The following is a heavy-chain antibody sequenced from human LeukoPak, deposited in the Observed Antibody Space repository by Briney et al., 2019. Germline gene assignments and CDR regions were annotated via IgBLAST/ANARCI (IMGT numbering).Heavy chain of an antibody. CDR2: IYYSGST. D-gene: IGHD3-22*01. V-gene: IGHV4-39*01. CDR3: ARHQNYYDSSGPLPDAFDI. CDR1: GGSISSSSYY. J-gene: IGHJ3*02. Sequence: SETLSLTCTVSGGSISSSSYYWGWIRQPPGKGLEWIGSIYYSGSTYYNPSLKSRVTISVDTSKNQFSLKLSSVTAADTAVYYCARHQNYYDSSGPLPDAFDIWGQGTMVTVSS.